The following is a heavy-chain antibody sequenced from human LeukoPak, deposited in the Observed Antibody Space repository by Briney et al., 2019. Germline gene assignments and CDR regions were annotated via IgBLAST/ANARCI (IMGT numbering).Heavy chain of an antibody. CDR1: GGSFSGYY. CDR2: VTYSGTT. V-gene: IGHV4-59*01. J-gene: IGHJ4*02. D-gene: IGHD3-22*01. CDR3: ARDKTSGSGYCDY. Sequence: SEALSLTCAVYGGSFSGYYWSWIRQPPGKGLEWIGYVTYSGTTDYNPSLKSRVTISIDTSENQFSLRLSSVTAADTAVYYCARDKTSGSGYCDYWGQGTLVTVSS.